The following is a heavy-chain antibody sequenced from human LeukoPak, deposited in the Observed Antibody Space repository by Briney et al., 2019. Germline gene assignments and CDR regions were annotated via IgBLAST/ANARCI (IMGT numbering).Heavy chain of an antibody. D-gene: IGHD3-22*01. J-gene: IGHJ4*02. V-gene: IGHV4-61*02. CDR1: GGSISSGGYY. CDR2: IYTSGST. CDR3: ARVREIVNLDY. Sequence: SETLSFTCTVSGGSISSGGYYWSWIRQPAGKGLEWIGRIYTSGSTNYNPSLKSRVTMSVDTSKNQFSLKLSSVTAADTAVYYCARVREIVNLDYWGQGTLVTVSS.